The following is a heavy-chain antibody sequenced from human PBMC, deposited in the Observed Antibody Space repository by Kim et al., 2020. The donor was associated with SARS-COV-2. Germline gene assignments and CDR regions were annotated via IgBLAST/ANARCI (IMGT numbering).Heavy chain of an antibody. CDR3: ARDRSQGYYYDSSAPPEWFDP. CDR2: ISSSSSYI. V-gene: IGHV3-21*01. Sequence: GGSLRLSCAASGFTFSSYSMNWVRQAPGKGLEWVSSISSSSSYIYYADSVKGRFTISRDNAKNSLYLQMNSLRAEDTAVYYCARDRSQGYYYDSSAPPEWFDPWGQGTLVTVSS. D-gene: IGHD3-22*01. J-gene: IGHJ5*02. CDR1: GFTFSSYS.